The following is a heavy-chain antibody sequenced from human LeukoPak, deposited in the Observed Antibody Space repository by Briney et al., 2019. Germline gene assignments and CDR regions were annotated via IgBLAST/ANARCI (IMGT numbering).Heavy chain of an antibody. CDR1: EFTFSNYD. D-gene: IGHD6-19*01. V-gene: IGHV3-30*03. CDR3: ARDGSSGWYWVDY. Sequence: PGGSLRLSCAASEFTFSNYDMHWVRQAPGKGLEWVAVISYGGSNKYYADSVKGRFTISRDNSKNTLYLQMNSLRAEDTAVYYCARDGSSGWYWVDYWGQGTLVTVSS. CDR2: ISYGGSNK. J-gene: IGHJ4*02.